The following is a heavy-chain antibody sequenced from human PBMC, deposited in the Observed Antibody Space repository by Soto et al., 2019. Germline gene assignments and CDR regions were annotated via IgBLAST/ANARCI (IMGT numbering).Heavy chain of an antibody. CDR2: IIPILGIA. D-gene: IGHD7-27*01. Sequence: QVQLVQSGAEVKKPGSSVKVSCKASGGTFSSYTISWVRQAPGQGLEWMGRIIPILGIANYAQKFQGRVTITADKSTSTAYMEMSSLRSEDTAVYYCARGGITGALGAFDIWGQGTMVTVSS. CDR1: GGTFSSYT. J-gene: IGHJ3*02. V-gene: IGHV1-69*02. CDR3: ARGGITGALGAFDI.